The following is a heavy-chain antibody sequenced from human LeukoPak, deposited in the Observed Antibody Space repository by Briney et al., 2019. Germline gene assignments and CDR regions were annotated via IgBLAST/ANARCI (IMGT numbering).Heavy chain of an antibody. J-gene: IGHJ4*02. CDR2: VSGSSSYI. D-gene: IGHD5-18*01. CDR3: ARDVYGSTYGYPHVDY. CDR1: GFIFSNYN. Sequence: PGTSLRLSCSASGFIFSNYNMNWVRQAPGKGLEWLSSVSGSSSYIYYADSVKGRFTISRDNAKNSLYLQMNSLRAEDTAVYYCARDVYGSTYGYPHVDYWGQGTLVTVSS. V-gene: IGHV3-21*01.